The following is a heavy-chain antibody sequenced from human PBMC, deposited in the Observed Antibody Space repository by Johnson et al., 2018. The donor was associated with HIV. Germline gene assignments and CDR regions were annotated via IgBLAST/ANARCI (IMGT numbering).Heavy chain of an antibody. CDR3: AKAELIRFGELNDGFDI. D-gene: IGHD3-10*01. Sequence: QVQLVESGGGVVQPARSLRLSCAASGFTFSNFAMHWVRQAPGKGLEWVVVISYDGSNKYFADSVKGRFTISRDNSKNTLYLQMNNLGPEDTAVYYCAKAELIRFGELNDGFDIWGQGTMVTVSS. J-gene: IGHJ3*02. CDR2: ISYDGSNK. V-gene: IGHV3-30*04. CDR1: GFTFSNFA.